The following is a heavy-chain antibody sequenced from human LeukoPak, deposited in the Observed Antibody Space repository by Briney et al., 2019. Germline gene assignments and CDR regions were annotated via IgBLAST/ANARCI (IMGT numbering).Heavy chain of an antibody. CDR3: ARVYYDSSGTYYFDY. D-gene: IGHD3-22*01. CDR1: GYSISSGYY. J-gene: IGHJ4*02. V-gene: IGHV4-38-2*02. CDR2: IYHSGST. Sequence: SENLSRTCTVSGYSISSGYYWGWIRQPPGKGPEWIGTIYHSGSTHYNPSLKSLVTISVDTSKNQFSLNLSSVTAADTAVYYCARVYYDSSGTYYFDYWGQGTLVTVSS.